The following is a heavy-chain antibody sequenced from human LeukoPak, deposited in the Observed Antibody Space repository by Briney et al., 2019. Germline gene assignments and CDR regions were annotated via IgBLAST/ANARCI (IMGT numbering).Heavy chain of an antibody. CDR3: ARELDYYYGMDV. Sequence: ASVKVSCKASGYTFTCYYMHWVRQAPGQGLEWMGWINPNSGGTNYAQKFQGWVTMTRDTSISTAYMELSRLRSDDTAVYYCARELDYYYGMDVWGQGTTVTVSS. CDR2: INPNSGGT. J-gene: IGHJ6*02. CDR1: GYTFTCYY. V-gene: IGHV1-2*04.